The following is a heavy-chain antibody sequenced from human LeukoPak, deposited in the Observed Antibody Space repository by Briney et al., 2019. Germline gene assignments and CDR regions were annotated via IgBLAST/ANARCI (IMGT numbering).Heavy chain of an antibody. J-gene: IGHJ4*02. CDR3: ARELSGGWGLFDY. D-gene: IGHD6-19*01. Sequence: PGGSLRLSCAASGFTFSSYWMSWVRQAPGKGLEWVANIKQDGSEKYYVDSVKGRFTISRDNAKNSLYLQMNSLRAEDTAVYYCARELSGGWGLFDYWGQGTLVTVSS. CDR1: GFTFSSYW. V-gene: IGHV3-7*01. CDR2: IKQDGSEK.